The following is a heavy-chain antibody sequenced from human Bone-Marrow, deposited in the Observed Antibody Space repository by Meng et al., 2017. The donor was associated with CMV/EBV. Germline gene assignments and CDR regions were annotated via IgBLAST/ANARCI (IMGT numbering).Heavy chain of an antibody. V-gene: IGHV3-23*01. CDR2: ITTSGGGA. Sequence: GGSLRLSCAVSGFTFSNYDMSWVRQAPGRGLEWVSSITTSGGGAYYADSVKGRFTISRNNSKNTLYLQMNSLRAEDTAVYYCAKHVPFGDFWGQGMLVTVSS. CDR1: GFTFSNYD. J-gene: IGHJ4*02. D-gene: IGHD3-16*01. CDR3: AKHVPFGDF.